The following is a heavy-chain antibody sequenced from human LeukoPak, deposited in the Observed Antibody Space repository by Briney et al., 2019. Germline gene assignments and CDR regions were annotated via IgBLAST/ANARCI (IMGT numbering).Heavy chain of an antibody. CDR3: ARVIWRQLAPFDY. V-gene: IGHV4-30-2*01. D-gene: IGHD6-13*01. CDR2: IYHSGST. CDR1: GGSISSGGYS. Sequence: SETLSLTCAVSGGSISSGGYSWSWIRQPPGKGLEWIGYIYHSGSTYYNPSLKSRVTISVDRSKNQFSLKLSSVTAADTAVYYCARVIWRQLAPFDYWGQGALVPVSS. J-gene: IGHJ4*02.